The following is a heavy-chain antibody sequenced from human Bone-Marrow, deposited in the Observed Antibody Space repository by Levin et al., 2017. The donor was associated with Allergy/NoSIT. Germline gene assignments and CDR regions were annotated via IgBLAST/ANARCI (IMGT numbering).Heavy chain of an antibody. V-gene: IGHV3-9*01. CDR3: AKDKIAFGELCDD. Sequence: GGSLRLSCAASGFTFDDYAMHWVRQAPGKGLEWVSGITWNSDNIGYADSVKGRFTISRDNAKNSLYLQMNSLRAEDTALYYCAKDKIAFGELCDDWGQGTLVTVSS. J-gene: IGHJ4*02. CDR2: ITWNSDNI. CDR1: GFTFDDYA. D-gene: IGHD3-10*01.